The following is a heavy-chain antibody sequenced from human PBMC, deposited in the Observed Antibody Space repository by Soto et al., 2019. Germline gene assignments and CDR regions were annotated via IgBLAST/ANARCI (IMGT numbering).Heavy chain of an antibody. CDR1: GYTFTSYA. CDR3: AGEVKYCSGGSCSPYFDY. J-gene: IGHJ4*02. D-gene: IGHD2-15*01. V-gene: IGHV1-3*01. CDR2: INAGNGNT. Sequence: QVQLVQSGAEVKKPGASVKVSCKASGYTFTSYAMHWVRQAPGQRLEWMGWINAGNGNTKYSQKFQGRVTITRDTSASTAYMELSSLRSEDTAVYYCAGEVKYCSGGSCSPYFDYWGQGTLVTVSS.